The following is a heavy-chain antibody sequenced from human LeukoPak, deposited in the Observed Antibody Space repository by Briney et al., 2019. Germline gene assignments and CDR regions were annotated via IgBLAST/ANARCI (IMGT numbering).Heavy chain of an antibody. J-gene: IGHJ3*02. CDR3: ARDYHYNSSEYAFDI. Sequence: GGSLRLSCAASRFTFSSYEMNWVRQAPGKGLEWVSYISRSGSTKYYADSVKGRFTISRDNAKNSLYLQMNSLRAEDTAVYYCARDYHYNSSEYAFDIWGQGTMVTVSS. V-gene: IGHV3-48*03. CDR2: ISRSGSTK. CDR1: RFTFSSYE. D-gene: IGHD3-22*01.